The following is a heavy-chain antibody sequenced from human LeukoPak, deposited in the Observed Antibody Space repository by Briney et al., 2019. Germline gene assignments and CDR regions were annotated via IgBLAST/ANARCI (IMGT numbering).Heavy chain of an antibody. J-gene: IGHJ4*02. Sequence: GGSLRLSCVVSGFTFSSYAMSWVRQAPGKGLEWVSFIYSDNTHYSDSVKGRFTISRDNSKNTLYLQMNSLRAEDTAVYYCARRAGAYSHPYDYWGQGTLVTVSS. D-gene: IGHD4/OR15-4a*01. V-gene: IGHV3-53*01. CDR1: GFTFSSYA. CDR2: IYSDNT. CDR3: ARRAGAYSHPYDY.